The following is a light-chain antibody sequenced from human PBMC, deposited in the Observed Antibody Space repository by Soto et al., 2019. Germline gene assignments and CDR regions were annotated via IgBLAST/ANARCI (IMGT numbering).Light chain of an antibody. J-gene: IGKJ5*01. CDR2: GAS. Sequence: IVMTQSPATLALSPGERASXXXXXSQSISSRLLAWYQQKPGQAPRLLIYGASSRATGIPDRFSGTGSETDFTLTISRLEPEDFAVYYCQQYDNSPITFGQGTRLEIK. CDR3: QQYDNSPIT. V-gene: IGKV3-20*01. CDR1: QSISSRL.